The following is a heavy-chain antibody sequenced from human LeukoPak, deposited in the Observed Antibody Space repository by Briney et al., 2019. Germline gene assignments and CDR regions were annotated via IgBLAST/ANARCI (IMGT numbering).Heavy chain of an antibody. CDR3: ARDQDFWSGYSNLFDY. Sequence: GASVKVSCKASGYTFTSYAMHWVRQAPGQRLEWMGWINAGNGNTKYSQKFQGRVTMTRDTSISTAYMELSRLRSDDTAVYYCARDQDFWSGYSNLFDYWGQGNLVTVSS. CDR1: GYTFTSYA. CDR2: INAGNGNT. J-gene: IGHJ4*02. V-gene: IGHV1-3*01. D-gene: IGHD3-3*01.